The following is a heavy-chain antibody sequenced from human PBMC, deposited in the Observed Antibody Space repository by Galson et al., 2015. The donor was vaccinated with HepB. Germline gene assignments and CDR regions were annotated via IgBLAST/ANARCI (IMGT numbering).Heavy chain of an antibody. CDR2: ISYDGSKK. Sequence: SLRLSCAASGSTFSSYAMHWVRQAPGKGLEWVAVISYDGSKKDYAESVKGRFTISRDNSKNTRYLQMNSLRAEDPAVYYCVVVPAAIYYYYGMDVWGQGTTVTVSS. D-gene: IGHD2-2*01. V-gene: IGHV3-30*04. CDR3: VVVPAAIYYYYGMDV. J-gene: IGHJ6*02. CDR1: GSTFSSYA.